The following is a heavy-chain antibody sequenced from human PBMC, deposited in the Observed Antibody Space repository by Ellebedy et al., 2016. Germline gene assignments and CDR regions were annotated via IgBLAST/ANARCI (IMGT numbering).Heavy chain of an antibody. Sequence: GESLKISXAASGFTFSSYWMSWVRQAPGKGLEWVANIKQDGSEKYYVDSVKGRFTISRDNAKNSLYLQMNSLRAEDTAVYYCAASIAGAGTSWFDPWGQGTLVTVSS. J-gene: IGHJ5*02. V-gene: IGHV3-7*01. CDR1: GFTFSSYW. CDR2: IKQDGSEK. D-gene: IGHD6-19*01. CDR3: AASIAGAGTSWFDP.